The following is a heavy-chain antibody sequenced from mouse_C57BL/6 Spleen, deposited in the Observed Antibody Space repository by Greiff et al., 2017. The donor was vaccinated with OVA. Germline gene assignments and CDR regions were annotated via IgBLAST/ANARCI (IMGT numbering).Heavy chain of an antibody. CDR1: GYTFPDYY. V-gene: IGHV1-84*01. J-gene: IGHJ3*01. Sequence: VQLQQSGPELVKPGASVKISCKASGYTFPDYYINWVKQRPGQGLEWIGWISPGSGNTKYNEKFKGKATLTVDTSSSTAYMQLSSLTSEDSAVYFCAREGFAYWGQGTLVTVSA. CDR2: ISPGSGNT. CDR3: AREGFAY.